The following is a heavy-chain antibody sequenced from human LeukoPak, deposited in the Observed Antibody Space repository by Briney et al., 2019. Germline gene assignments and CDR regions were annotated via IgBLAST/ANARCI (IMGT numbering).Heavy chain of an antibody. J-gene: IGHJ4*02. Sequence: GGSLRLSCAASGFTVSSNYMNWLRQDPVKGLEWVSVIYGGGNIYYADSVKGRFTISRDNSKNTLYLQMNSLRAEDTAVYYCARGAGYNYPYYFDYRGQGTLVTVSS. CDR3: ARGAGYNYPYYFDY. D-gene: IGHD5-24*01. V-gene: IGHV3-53*01. CDR1: GFTVSSNY. CDR2: IYGGGNI.